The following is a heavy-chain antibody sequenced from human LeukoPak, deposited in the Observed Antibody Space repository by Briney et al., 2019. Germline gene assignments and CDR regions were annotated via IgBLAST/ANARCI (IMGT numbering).Heavy chain of an antibody. CDR3: AKTIIAARPHYFDY. CDR1: GFTFSNYA. D-gene: IGHD6-6*01. J-gene: IGHJ4*02. V-gene: IGHV3-23*01. CDR2: ISGSGGTT. Sequence: PGGSLRLSCAASGFTFSNYAMSWVRQAPGKGLEWVSGISGSGGTTYHADSVKGRFTISRDNSKNTLYLQMNTLRAEDTAVYYCAKTIIAARPHYFDYWGQGTLVTVSS.